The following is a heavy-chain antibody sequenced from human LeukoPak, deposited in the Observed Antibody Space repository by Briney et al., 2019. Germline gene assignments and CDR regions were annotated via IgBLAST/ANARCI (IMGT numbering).Heavy chain of an antibody. Sequence: NPSETLSLTCTVSGGSISSYYWSWIRQPPGKGLEWIGYIYYSGSTNYNPSLKSRVTISVDTSKNQFSLKLSSVTAADTAVYYCARERDYYGSGSYTFDYWGQGTLVTVSS. D-gene: IGHD3-10*01. CDR2: IYYSGST. V-gene: IGHV4-59*12. J-gene: IGHJ4*02. CDR3: ARERDYYGSGSYTFDY. CDR1: GGSISSYY.